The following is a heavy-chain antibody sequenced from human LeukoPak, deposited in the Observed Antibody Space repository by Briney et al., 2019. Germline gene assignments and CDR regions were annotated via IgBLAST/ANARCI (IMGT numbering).Heavy chain of an antibody. CDR2: IYTSGST. V-gene: IGHV4-61*02. D-gene: IGHD3-10*01. Sequence: PSQTLSLTCTVSGGSLSSGIYYWRWVRQPAGKGLECIGRIYTSGSTNYNPSLKSRVTISVDTSKNQFSLNLSSVTAADTAVYYCAKTYGSGNNCFESWGQGTLVTVSS. CDR1: GGSLSSGIYY. CDR3: AKTYGSGNNCFES. J-gene: IGHJ5*01.